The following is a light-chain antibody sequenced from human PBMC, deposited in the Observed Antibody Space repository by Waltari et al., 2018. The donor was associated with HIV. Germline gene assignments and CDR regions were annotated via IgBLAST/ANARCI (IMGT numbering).Light chain of an antibody. CDR2: AGT. Sequence: DIQMNQFPSSLSASIGDRVTITCRSSQIISKSLNWFQQKPGKAPQLLIYAGTTLQRGVPSRFSGSVSGTDFTLTISSLQVDDFATYFCQQGFMIPLTFGPGTKVDMK. CDR3: QQGFMIPLT. V-gene: IGKV1-39*01. CDR1: QIISKS. J-gene: IGKJ3*01.